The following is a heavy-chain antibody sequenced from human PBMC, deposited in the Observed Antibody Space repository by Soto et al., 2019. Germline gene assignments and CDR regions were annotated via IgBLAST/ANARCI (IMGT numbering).Heavy chain of an antibody. V-gene: IGHV3-64*01. Sequence: EVQLAESGGGMVQPGGSLRLSCVASGFTFSSYDMHWVRQAPGKGLEYVSSISSNGGTTYYGNSVKGRFTISRDNSKNPLYLQMGSLRAEDMAVYYCVRRGSGNYDYWGQGTWSPSPQ. CDR2: ISSNGGTT. CDR1: GFTFSSYD. D-gene: IGHD1-7*01. CDR3: VRRGSGNYDY. J-gene: IGHJ4*02.